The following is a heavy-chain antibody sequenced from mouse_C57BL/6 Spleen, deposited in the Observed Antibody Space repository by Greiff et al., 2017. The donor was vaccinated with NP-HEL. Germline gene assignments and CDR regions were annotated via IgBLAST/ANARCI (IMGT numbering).Heavy chain of an antibody. D-gene: IGHD2-1*01. V-gene: IGHV1-78*01. J-gene: IGHJ4*01. CDR2: IYPRDGST. CDR3: ERVIYYGNYDGYHAMDY. Sequence: VQLQQSDAELVKPGASVKISCKVSGYTFTDHTIHWMKQRPEQGLEWIGYIYPRDGSTKYNEKFKGKATLTADKSSSTAYMQLNSLTSEDSAVYFCERVIYYGNYDGYHAMDYWGQGTSVTVSS. CDR1: GYTFTDHT.